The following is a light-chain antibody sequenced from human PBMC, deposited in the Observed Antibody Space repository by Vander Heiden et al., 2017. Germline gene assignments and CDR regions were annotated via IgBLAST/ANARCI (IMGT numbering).Light chain of an antibody. CDR1: QGVSSY. J-gene: IGKJ4*01. Sequence: EIVLTQSPATLSLSPGERATLPCRASQGVSSYLAWYHQKPGQAPRLLIYDASNRATGIPARFSGSGSGTDFTLTISSLEPEDFAIYYCQQRSSWPPTLGGETKVEIK. V-gene: IGKV3-11*01. CDR2: DAS. CDR3: QQRSSWPPT.